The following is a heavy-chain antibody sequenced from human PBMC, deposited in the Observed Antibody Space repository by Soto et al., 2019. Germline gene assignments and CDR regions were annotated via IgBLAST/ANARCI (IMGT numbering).Heavy chain of an antibody. CDR2: ISGTGGTT. V-gene: IGHV3-23*01. D-gene: IGHD6-25*01. CDR3: AKFFVETGGSSGWPWSFHF. Sequence: EVQLLESGGGLVQPGGSLRLSCAASGFTFSSYALSWVRQAPGKGLEWVSAISGTGGTTYYADSVKGRFTISRDNSRNTLHLQMNSLRAEDTAIYDCAKFFVETGGSSGWPWSFHFWGQGTLVTVSS. J-gene: IGHJ4*02. CDR1: GFTFSSYA.